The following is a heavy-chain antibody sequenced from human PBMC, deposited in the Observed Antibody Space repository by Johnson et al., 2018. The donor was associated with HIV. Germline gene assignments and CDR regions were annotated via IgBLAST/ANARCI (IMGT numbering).Heavy chain of an antibody. CDR1: GFTFDDYA. J-gene: IGHJ3*02. Sequence: VQLVESGGGLVQPGRSLRLSCAASGFTFDDYAMHWVRQAPGKGLEWVSGISWNSGSIGYADSVKGRFTISRDNAKNSLCLQMNSLRAEDTALYYCAKDMVAAAGIYSGMAFDIWGQGTMVTVSS. V-gene: IGHV3-9*01. D-gene: IGHD6-13*01. CDR2: ISWNSGSI. CDR3: AKDMVAAAGIYSGMAFDI.